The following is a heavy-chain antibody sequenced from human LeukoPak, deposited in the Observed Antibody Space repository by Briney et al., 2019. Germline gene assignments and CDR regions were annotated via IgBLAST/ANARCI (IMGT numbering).Heavy chain of an antibody. CDR1: GYSFTNYW. CDR2: IYPGDSDI. J-gene: IGHJ4*02. V-gene: IGHV5-51*01. CDR3: ARLGFCSSSTCPPDY. D-gene: IGHD2-2*01. Sequence: GESLKISCKGSGYSFTNYWIAWVRQMPGKGLEWMGIIYPGDSDIRYNPSFEGRVTLSADNSVSTAYLQWSSLKASDTAMYYCARLGFCSSSTCPPDYWGQGTLVTVSS.